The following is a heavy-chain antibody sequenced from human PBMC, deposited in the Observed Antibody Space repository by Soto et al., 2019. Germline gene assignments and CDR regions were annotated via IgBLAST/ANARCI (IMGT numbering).Heavy chain of an antibody. CDR3: ARGGMGKSYWTLDS. D-gene: IGHD1-26*01. CDR1: GGTFRSYA. V-gene: IGHV1-69*06. CDR2: IIILFDTA. J-gene: IGHJ4*02. Sequence: SVKVSCKASGGTFRSYALSWVRQAPGQGLEWMGGIIILFDTAKYAQKFVGRVTMTADTSTSTAFLELRSLTSDDTAVYYCARGGMGKSYWTLDSWGQGTQVTVSS.